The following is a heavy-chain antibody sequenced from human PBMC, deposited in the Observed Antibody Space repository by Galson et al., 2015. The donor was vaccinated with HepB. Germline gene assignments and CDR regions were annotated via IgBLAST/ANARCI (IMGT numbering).Heavy chain of an antibody. Sequence: FLRLSCAASGFTFSSYGMHWVRQAPGKGLEWVAVIWYDGSKKYYADSVKGRFTISRDNSKNTLYLQMNSLRAEDTAVYYCARESYSGSYPPSLGHWGQGTLVTVSS. CDR3: ARESYSGSYPPSLGH. D-gene: IGHD1-26*01. CDR1: GFTFSSYG. J-gene: IGHJ4*02. V-gene: IGHV3-33*01. CDR2: IWYDGSKK.